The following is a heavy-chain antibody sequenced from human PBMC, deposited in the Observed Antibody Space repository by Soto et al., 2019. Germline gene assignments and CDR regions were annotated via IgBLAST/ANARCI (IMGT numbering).Heavy chain of an antibody. J-gene: IGHJ4*02. CDR3: ARAAAVGLFDY. D-gene: IGHD1-26*01. V-gene: IGHV1-18*01. CDR2: ISAYNGNT. CDR1: GYTFTSYG. Sequence: QVQLVQSGAEVKKPGASVKVSCKASGYTFTSYGISWVRQAPGQGLELMGWISAYNGNTNYARKLHGRXTXTXXTSTSAAHMELRNLRSDDTAVYYCARAAAVGLFDYWGQGTLVTVSS.